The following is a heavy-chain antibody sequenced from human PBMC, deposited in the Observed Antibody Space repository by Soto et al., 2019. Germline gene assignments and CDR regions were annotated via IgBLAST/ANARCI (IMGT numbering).Heavy chain of an antibody. CDR3: VAPRSGWVDY. D-gene: IGHD6-19*01. V-gene: IGHV4-34*01. J-gene: IGHJ4*02. Sequence: ASETLSLTCAVYGGSFSGYYWSWIRQPPGKGLEWIGEINHSGSTNYNPSLKSRVTISVDTSKNQFSLKLSSVTAADTAVYYCVAPRSGWVDYWGQGTLVTVSS. CDR2: INHSGST. CDR1: GGSFSGYY.